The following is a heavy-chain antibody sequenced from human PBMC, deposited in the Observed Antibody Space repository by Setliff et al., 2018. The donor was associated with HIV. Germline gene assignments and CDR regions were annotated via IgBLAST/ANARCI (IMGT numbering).Heavy chain of an antibody. CDR2: ICYSGST. D-gene: IGHD2-15*01. V-gene: IGHV4-59*01. CDR1: GGSISSYY. CDR3: ARNPCSGGSCPDAFDI. Sequence: SETLSLTCTVSGGSISSYYWSWIRQPPGKGLEWIGYICYSGSTNYNPSLKSRVTISVDTAKNQFSLKLSSVTAADTAVYYCARNPCSGGSCPDAFDIWGQGTMVTVSS. J-gene: IGHJ3*02.